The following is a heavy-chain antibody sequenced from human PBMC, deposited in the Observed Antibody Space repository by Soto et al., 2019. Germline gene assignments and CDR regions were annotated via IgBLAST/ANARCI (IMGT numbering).Heavy chain of an antibody. CDR3: ATAWSGYDSSGYYGY. D-gene: IGHD3-22*01. CDR1: GGTFSSYA. Sequence: SVKVSCKASGGTFSSYAISWVRQAPGQGLEWMGGIIPIFGTANYAQKFQGRVTITEDTSTDTAYMELSSLRSEDTAVYYCATAWSGYDSSGYYGYWGQGTLVTVSS. V-gene: IGHV1-69*06. J-gene: IGHJ4*02. CDR2: IIPIFGTA.